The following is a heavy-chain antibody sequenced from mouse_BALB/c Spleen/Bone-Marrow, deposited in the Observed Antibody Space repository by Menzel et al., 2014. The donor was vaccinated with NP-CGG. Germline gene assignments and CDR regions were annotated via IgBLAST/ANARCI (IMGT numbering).Heavy chain of an antibody. CDR2: INPSTGYT. CDR1: GYTFTSYW. CDR3: ASPYGNYDAMDY. J-gene: IGHJ4*01. D-gene: IGHD2-1*01. Sequence: VQLQQSGAELAKPGASVKMSCKASGYTFTSYWMHWVKQRPGQGLEWIGYINPSTGYTEYNQKFKDKATLTADKSSSTAYMQLSSLTSEDSAVYYCASPYGNYDAMDYRGQGTSVTVSS. V-gene: IGHV1-7*01.